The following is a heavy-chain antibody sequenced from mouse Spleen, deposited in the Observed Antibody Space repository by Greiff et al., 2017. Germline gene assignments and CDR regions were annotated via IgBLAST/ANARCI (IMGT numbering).Heavy chain of an antibody. V-gene: IGHV5-6-3*01. CDR2: INSNGGST. CDR3: ARDCYGSPFAY. CDR1: GFTFSNYG. Sequence: EVKLVESGGGLVQPGGSLKLSCAASGFTFSNYGMSWVRQTPDKRLELVATINSNGGSTYYPDSVKGRFTISRDNAKNTLYLQMSSLKSEDTAMYYCARDCYGSPFAYWGQGTLVTVSA. J-gene: IGHJ3*01. D-gene: IGHD1-1*01.